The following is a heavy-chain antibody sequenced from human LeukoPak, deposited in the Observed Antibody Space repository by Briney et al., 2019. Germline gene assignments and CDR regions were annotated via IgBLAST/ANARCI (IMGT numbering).Heavy chain of an antibody. CDR3: TKESLPYCSTSSCSIDS. J-gene: IGHJ4*02. Sequence: GESLKISCAASGFTFSNYGMHWVRQAPGKGLEWVAFIRYDGSDKYYADSVKGRFTISRDNSKNTLDLQMNSLRPPDTAVYYCTKESLPYCSTSSCSIDSWGQGTLVTVSS. CDR1: GFTFSNYG. CDR2: IRYDGSDK. V-gene: IGHV3-30*02. D-gene: IGHD2-2*01.